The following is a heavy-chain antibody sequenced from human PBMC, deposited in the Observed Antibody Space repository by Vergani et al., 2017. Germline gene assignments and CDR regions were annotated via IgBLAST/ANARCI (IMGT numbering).Heavy chain of an antibody. CDR1: GFTFSSYS. CDR2: ISSSSSNI. CDR3: ASQDVKAHDYDNY. Sequence: EVQLVETGGGLIQPGGSLRLSCAASGFTFSSYSMNWVRQAPGKGLEWVSYISSSSSNIYYADSVKGRFTISRENAKNSLYLQMNSLRAEDTAVYYCASQDVKAHDYDNYWGQGTLVTVSS. V-gene: IGHV3-48*01. D-gene: IGHD4-17*01. J-gene: IGHJ4*02.